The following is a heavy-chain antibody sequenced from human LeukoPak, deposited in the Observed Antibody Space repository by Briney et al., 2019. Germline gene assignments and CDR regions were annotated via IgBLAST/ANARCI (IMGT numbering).Heavy chain of an antibody. D-gene: IGHD2/OR15-2a*01. V-gene: IGHV3-30-3*01. CDR2: ISYDGSKK. J-gene: IGHJ4*02. CDR3: ARGSEVIPRNIDY. Sequence: GGSLRLSCAASGFTFSSYAMNWVRQAPGKGLEWVAVISYDGSKKYYADSVRGRCTISRDNSKNTLYLQMNSLRAEDTAVYYCARGSEVIPRNIDYWGQGALVTVSS. CDR1: GFTFSSYA.